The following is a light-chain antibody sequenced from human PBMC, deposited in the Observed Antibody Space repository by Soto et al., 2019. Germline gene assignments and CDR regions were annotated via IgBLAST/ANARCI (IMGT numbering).Light chain of an antibody. Sequence: EIGVSQSAYTLSLSTGERATLSCRASRSLSSDYLAWYQQKPGQAPRLLFYHASRRATGTPDRFSVSGSGTDFTLTISRLEPGDFAVYYCQQYGDSPRSFAQRTKVDI. J-gene: IGKJ1*01. V-gene: IGKV3-20*01. CDR3: QQYGDSPRS. CDR1: RSLSSDY. CDR2: HAS.